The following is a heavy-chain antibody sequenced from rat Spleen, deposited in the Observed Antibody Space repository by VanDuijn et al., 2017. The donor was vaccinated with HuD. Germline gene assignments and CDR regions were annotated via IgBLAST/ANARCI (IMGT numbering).Heavy chain of an antibody. D-gene: IGHD2-1*01. CDR3: VRDTNYFDY. Sequence: EVQLVESGGGLVQPGRSLKVSCAASGFTFSDHGMVWVRQAPTKGPEWVASISTGGTQTYYRDSVKDRFTIFRDNAKNILYLQMDSLRAEDTATYYCVRDTNYFDYWGHGVMVTVSS. CDR2: ISTGGTQT. J-gene: IGHJ2*01. V-gene: IGHV5S13*01. CDR1: GFTFSDHG.